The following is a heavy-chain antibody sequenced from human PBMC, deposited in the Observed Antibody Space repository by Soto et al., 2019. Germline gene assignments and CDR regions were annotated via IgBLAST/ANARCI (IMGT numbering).Heavy chain of an antibody. Sequence: GGSLRLSCAASGFTFSNYWMSWVRQAPGKGLEWVANKKQDGSEKYYVDSVKGRFTISRDNAKNSLFLQMNSLRVDDTAVYDGATRPHDSDRTGYLGVFDYWGQGTLVTVSS. J-gene: IGHJ4*02. V-gene: IGHV3-7*01. CDR3: ATRPHDSDRTGYLGVFDY. CDR2: KKQDGSEK. D-gene: IGHD3-22*01. CDR1: GFTFSNYW.